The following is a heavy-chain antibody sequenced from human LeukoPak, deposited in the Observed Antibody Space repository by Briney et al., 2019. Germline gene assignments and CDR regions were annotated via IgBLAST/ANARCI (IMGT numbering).Heavy chain of an antibody. CDR2: IRFDGVTQ. CDR3: AKPLGGSGYYYFDY. D-gene: IGHD3-22*01. Sequence: PGGSLRLSCAASGFSFSNNGMHWVRQIPGKGLEWVAFIRFDGVTQYYADSVKGRFTISRDNAKNSLYLQMNSLRAEDTALYYCAKPLGGSGYYYFDYWGQGTLVTVSS. CDR1: GFSFSNNG. V-gene: IGHV3-30*02. J-gene: IGHJ4*02.